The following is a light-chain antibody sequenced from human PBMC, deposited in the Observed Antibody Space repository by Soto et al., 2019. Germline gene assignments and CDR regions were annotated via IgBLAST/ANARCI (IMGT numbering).Light chain of an antibody. Sequence: DIQMPQSPPSVSASVGDRVIITCRTSQTVSTYLSWYQQKLGKAPRLLIYGASKLQGGVPSRFDGSGSGTDVTLTIVNFQPEDFATYYCQQSFSTPPTFGRGTKVEI. J-gene: IGKJ4*02. CDR2: GAS. CDR1: QTVSTY. V-gene: IGKV1-39*01. CDR3: QQSFSTPPT.